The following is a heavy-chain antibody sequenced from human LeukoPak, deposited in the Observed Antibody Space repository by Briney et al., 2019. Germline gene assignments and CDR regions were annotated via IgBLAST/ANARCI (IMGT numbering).Heavy chain of an antibody. J-gene: IGHJ4*02. V-gene: IGHV1-8*01. CDR3: AREDCSSTSCYGGGDFDY. CDR2: MNPNSGNT. D-gene: IGHD2-2*01. CDR1: GYTFTSYD. Sequence: ASVKVSCKASGYTFTSYDINWVRQATGQGLEWMGWMNPNSGNTGYAQKFQGRVTMTRNTSISTAYMELRSLRSDDTAVYYCAREDCSSTSCYGGGDFDYWGQGTLVTVSS.